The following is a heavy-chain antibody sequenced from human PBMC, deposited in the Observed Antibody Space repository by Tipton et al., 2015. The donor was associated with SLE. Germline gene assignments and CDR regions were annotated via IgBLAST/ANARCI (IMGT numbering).Heavy chain of an antibody. D-gene: IGHD6-13*01. Sequence: TLSLTCTVSGGSISSGGYYWSWIRQHPGKGLEWIGYFYYSGTTYYNPSLKSRVSISVDTSKNQFSLKLSSVTAADTAVYYCARGGVAAAVSPLDYWGQGTLVTVSS. CDR3: ARGGVAAAVSPLDY. CDR1: GGSISSGGYY. V-gene: IGHV4-31*03. J-gene: IGHJ4*02. CDR2: FYYSGTT.